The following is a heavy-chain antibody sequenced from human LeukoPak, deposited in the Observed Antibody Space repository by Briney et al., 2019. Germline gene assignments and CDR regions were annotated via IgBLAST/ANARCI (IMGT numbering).Heavy chain of an antibody. Sequence: GGSLRLSCAASGFTFSSYSMNWVRQAPGKGLEWVSSISSSSSYIYYADSVKGRFTISRDNAKNSLYLQMNSLRAEDTAVYYCARAATYYDSWSGYRDYYMDVWGKGTTVTVSS. CDR2: ISSSSSYI. CDR3: ARAATYYDSWSGYRDYYMDV. D-gene: IGHD3-3*01. CDR1: GFTFSSYS. J-gene: IGHJ6*03. V-gene: IGHV3-21*01.